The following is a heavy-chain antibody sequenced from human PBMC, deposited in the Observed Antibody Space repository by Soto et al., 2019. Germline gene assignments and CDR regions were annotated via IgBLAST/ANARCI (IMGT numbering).Heavy chain of an antibody. Sequence: GSLRLACAASGFTFSSYWMSWVRQGPGKGLEWVANIKQDGSEKYYVDSVKGRFTISRDNAKNSLYLQMNSLRAEDTAVYYCARDRYCSSTSCYLYYYYGMDVWGQGTTVTVSS. CDR3: ARDRYCSSTSCYLYYYYGMDV. J-gene: IGHJ6*02. V-gene: IGHV3-7*03. CDR2: IKQDGSEK. CDR1: GFTFSSYW. D-gene: IGHD2-2*01.